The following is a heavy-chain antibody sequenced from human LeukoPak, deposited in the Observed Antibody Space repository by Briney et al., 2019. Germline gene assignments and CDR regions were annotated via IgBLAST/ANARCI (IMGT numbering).Heavy chain of an antibody. CDR1: GGSVSSGGYS. CDR2: IYHSGST. D-gene: IGHD3-16*01. CDR3: ARGATGGDAFDI. J-gene: IGHJ3*02. Sequence: SETPSLTCAVSGGSVSSGGYSWSWIRQPPGKGLEWIGYIYHSGSTYYTPSLKSRVTISVDRSKNQFSPKLSSVTAADTAVYYCARGATGGDAFDIWGQGTMVTVSS. V-gene: IGHV4-30-2*01.